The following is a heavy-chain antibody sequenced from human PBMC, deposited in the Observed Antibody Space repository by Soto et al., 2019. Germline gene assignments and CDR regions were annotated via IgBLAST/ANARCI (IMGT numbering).Heavy chain of an antibody. V-gene: IGHV5-10-1*01. CDR1: GYSFTSYW. CDR3: ASLYCSGGSCHNYYYYGMDV. J-gene: IGHJ6*02. CDR2: IDPSDSYT. D-gene: IGHD2-15*01. Sequence: GESLKISCKGSGYSFTSYWISWVRQMPGKGLEWMGRIDPSDSYTNYSPSFQGHVTISADKSISTAYLQWSSLKASDTAMYYCASLYCSGGSCHNYYYYGMDVWGQGTTVTVSS.